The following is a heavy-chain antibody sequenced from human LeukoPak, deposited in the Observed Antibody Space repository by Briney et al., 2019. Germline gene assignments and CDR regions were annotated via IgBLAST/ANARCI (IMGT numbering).Heavy chain of an antibody. CDR3: ARGGSGDHFDY. CDR1: GGSISSGGYY. CDR2: IYYSGST. Sequence: PSETLSLTCTVSGGSISSGGYYWSWIRQHPGKGLEWIGYIYYSGSTYYNPSLKSRVTISVDTSKNQFSLKLSSVTAADTAVYYCARGGSGDHFDYWGQGTLVTVSS. D-gene: IGHD6-19*01. J-gene: IGHJ4*02. V-gene: IGHV4-31*03.